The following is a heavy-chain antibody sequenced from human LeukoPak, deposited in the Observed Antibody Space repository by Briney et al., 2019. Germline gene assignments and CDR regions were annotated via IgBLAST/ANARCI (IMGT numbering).Heavy chain of an antibody. J-gene: IGHJ4*02. CDR3: ARAMSIAARLQTIFDY. CDR1: GYIFTDYA. V-gene: IGHV1-3*01. D-gene: IGHD6-6*01. Sequence: ASVKVSCKASGYIFTDYAIHWLRQAPGQRPEWMGWMNAGNGNTKYSQKFQGRITLIRDTSAATAYMELSSLRHDDLAVYYCARAMSIAARLQTIFDYWGQGTLVTVSS. CDR2: MNAGNGNT.